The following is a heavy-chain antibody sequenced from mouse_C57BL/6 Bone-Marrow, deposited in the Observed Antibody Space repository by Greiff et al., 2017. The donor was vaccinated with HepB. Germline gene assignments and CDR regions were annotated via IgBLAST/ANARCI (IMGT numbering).Heavy chain of an antibody. Sequence: QVQLQQSGPELVKPGASVKISCKASGYAFSSSWMNWVKQRPGKGLEWIGRIYPGDGDTNYNGKFKGKATLTADKSSSTAYMQLSSLTSEDTAIYYCASPYYSNWRDYWGQGTSVTVSS. J-gene: IGHJ4*01. D-gene: IGHD2-5*01. CDR2: IYPGDGDT. V-gene: IGHV1-82*01. CDR3: ASPYYSNWRDY. CDR1: GYAFSSSW.